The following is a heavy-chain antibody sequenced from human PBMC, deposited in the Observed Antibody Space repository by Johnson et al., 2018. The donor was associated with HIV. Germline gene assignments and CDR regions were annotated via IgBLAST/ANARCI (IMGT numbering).Heavy chain of an antibody. CDR1: GFIFDEYG. D-gene: IGHD1-26*01. CDR2: INWHGGST. Sequence: VQLVESGGGVVRPGGSLRLSCVGFGFIFDEYGLNWVRQAPGMGLEWVSGINWHGGSTGYADSVKGRCTISRDNGKSSLYLQMTSLRAEDTALYYCARRDSGSLSFDIWGQGTMVTVSS. V-gene: IGHV3-20*04. CDR3: ARRDSGSLSFDI. J-gene: IGHJ3*02.